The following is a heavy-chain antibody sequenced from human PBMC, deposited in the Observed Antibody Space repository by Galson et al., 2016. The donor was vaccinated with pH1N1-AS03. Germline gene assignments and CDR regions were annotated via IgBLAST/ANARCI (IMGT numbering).Heavy chain of an antibody. V-gene: IGHV3-15*01. CDR2: IKSEGDGGGAS. Sequence: SLRLSCAASGFIFRNVWMTWVRQAPGKRLEWVGHIKSEGDGGGASDHAAPVKGRFTISRDDSENTLYLQMNSLKSEGTGVYYCTTAHGSGPGEFDDWGHGTLVTVSS. J-gene: IGHJ4*01. CDR3: TTAHGSGPGEFDD. CDR1: GFIFRNVW. D-gene: IGHD3-10*01.